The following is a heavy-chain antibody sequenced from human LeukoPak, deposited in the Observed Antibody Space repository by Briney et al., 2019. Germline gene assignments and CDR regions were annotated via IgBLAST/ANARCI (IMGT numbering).Heavy chain of an antibody. CDR1: GYTFTSYG. CDR2: ISAYNGNT. V-gene: IGHV1-18*04. J-gene: IGHJ5*02. Sequence: ASVKVSCKASGYTFTSYGISWVRQAPGQGLEWMGWISAYNGNTNYAQRLQGRVTMTTDTSTSTAYMELRSLRSDDTAVYYCARVLSDYGDSDWFDPWGQGTLVTVSS. D-gene: IGHD4-17*01. CDR3: ARVLSDYGDSDWFDP.